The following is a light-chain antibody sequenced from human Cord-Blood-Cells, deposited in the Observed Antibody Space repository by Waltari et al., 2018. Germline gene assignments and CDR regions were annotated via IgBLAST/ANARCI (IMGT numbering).Light chain of an antibody. CDR1: QSISSY. J-gene: IGKJ1*01. Sequence: DIQMTQSPSSLSASVVDIVTITCRASQSISSYLNWYQQKPGKAPKLLSYAASSLESGVPSRFSGSGSGTDFTLTISSLQPEDFATYYCQQSYSTPWTFGQGTKVEIK. CDR2: AAS. CDR3: QQSYSTPWT. V-gene: IGKV1-39*01.